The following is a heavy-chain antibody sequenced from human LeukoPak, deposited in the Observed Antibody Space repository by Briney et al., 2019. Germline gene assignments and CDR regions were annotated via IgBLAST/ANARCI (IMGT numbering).Heavy chain of an antibody. J-gene: IGHJ4*02. Sequence: GRSLRLSCAASGFTFDDYAMHWVRQAPGKGREWVSGISWNSGSIGYADSVKGRFTISRDNAKNSLYLQMNSLRAEDMALYYCAKGYSSGWGPFDYWGQGTLVTVSS. CDR3: AKGYSSGWGPFDY. CDR2: ISWNSGSI. CDR1: GFTFDDYA. V-gene: IGHV3-9*03. D-gene: IGHD6-19*01.